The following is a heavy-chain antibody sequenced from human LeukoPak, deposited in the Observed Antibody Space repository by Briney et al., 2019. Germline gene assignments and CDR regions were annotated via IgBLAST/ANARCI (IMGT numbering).Heavy chain of an antibody. CDR1: GFTFSSYS. Sequence: PGGSLRLSCAASGFTFSSYSMNWVRQAPGKGLEWVSYISSSSSTIYYADSVKGRFTISRDNAKNSLYLQMNSLRAEDTAVYYCATPHLYSSGWFYYWGQGTLVTVSS. J-gene: IGHJ4*02. CDR3: ATPHLYSSGWFYY. D-gene: IGHD6-19*01. CDR2: ISSSSSTI. V-gene: IGHV3-48*01.